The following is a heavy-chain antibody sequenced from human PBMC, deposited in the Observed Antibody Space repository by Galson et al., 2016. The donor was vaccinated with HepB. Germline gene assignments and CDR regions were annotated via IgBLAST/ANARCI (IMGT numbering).Heavy chain of an antibody. CDR2: TSTGGSTI. J-gene: IGHJ3*01. CDR1: GFSFRSFP. V-gene: IGHV3-48*02. CDR3: ATPTLIPPV. D-gene: IGHD4-17*01. Sequence: SLRLSCAASGFSFRSFPMNWVRQAPGKGLEWVAHTSTGGSTIYYADSVKGRFTISRDNAKDSLYLQMNSLRDEDTAVYYCATPTLIPPVWGQGTMVTVSS.